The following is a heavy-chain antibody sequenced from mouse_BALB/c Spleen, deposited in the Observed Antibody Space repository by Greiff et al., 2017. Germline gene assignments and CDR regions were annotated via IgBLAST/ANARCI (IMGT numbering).Heavy chain of an antibody. CDR2: IYPGDGDT. V-gene: IGHV1-82*01. Sequence: VQLQQSGPELVKPGASVKISCKASGYAFSSSWMNWVKQRPGQGLEWIGRIYPGDGDTNYNGKFKGKATLTADKSSSTAYMQLSSLTSVDSAVYFCAIPGNYGYAMDYWGQGTSVTVSS. CDR3: AIPGNYGYAMDY. CDR1: GYAFSSSW. D-gene: IGHD2-1*01. J-gene: IGHJ4*01.